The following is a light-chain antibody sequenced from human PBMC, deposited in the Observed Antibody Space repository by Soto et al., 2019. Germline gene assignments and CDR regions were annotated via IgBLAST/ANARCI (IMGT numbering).Light chain of an antibody. CDR2: GAS. CDR3: LQYGTPWWT. J-gene: IGKJ1*01. V-gene: IGKV3-20*01. Sequence: EIVLTQSPGTLSLSPGERVTLSCRASQSVPANYLAWYQQKPGQAPRLLIYGASNRATGIPDRFSGSGSGTDFTLTVSRLEPEDFAVYYCLQYGTPWWTFGQGVRVEIK. CDR1: QSVPANY.